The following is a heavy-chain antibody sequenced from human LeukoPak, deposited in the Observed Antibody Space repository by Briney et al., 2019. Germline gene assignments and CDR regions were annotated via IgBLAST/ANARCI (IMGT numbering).Heavy chain of an antibody. CDR1: GFTFSSYS. D-gene: IGHD3-10*01. CDR3: ARASYYGSGSRYYFDY. CDR2: ISSSTSYI. J-gene: IGHJ4*02. V-gene: IGHV3-21*01. Sequence: PGGSLTLSCAASGFTFSSYSMNWVRQAPGKGLEWVSSISSSTSYIYYADSVKGRFTISRDIAKNSLYLQMNSLRAKDTAVYYCARASYYGSGSRYYFDYWGQGTLVTVSS.